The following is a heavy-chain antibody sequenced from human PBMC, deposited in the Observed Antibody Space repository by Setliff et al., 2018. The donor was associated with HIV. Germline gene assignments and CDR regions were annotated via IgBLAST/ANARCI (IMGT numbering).Heavy chain of an antibody. V-gene: IGHV1-18*01. CDR1: GYTFNNYG. CDR3: ASGRGIYGSGALEAYDIWGQGTMVRAGFYF. CDR2: ISGYGNR. J-gene: IGHJ4*01. Sequence: ASVKVSCKASGYTFNNYGVMWVRQAPGQGLEWMGWISGYGNRKYAQKFEGRLTVTTDTSTSTAYMELRTLRSDDTAVYFCASGRGIYGSGALEAYDIWGQGTMVRAGFYFWGQGTLVTVSS. D-gene: IGHD3-10*01.